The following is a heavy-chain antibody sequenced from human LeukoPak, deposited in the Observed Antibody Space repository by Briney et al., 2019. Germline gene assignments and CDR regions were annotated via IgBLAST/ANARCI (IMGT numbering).Heavy chain of an antibody. D-gene: IGHD4-4*01. CDR1: GGSINRFY. CDR3: ARVGGMTTVNNAAFDV. Sequence: SETLSLTCTVSGGSINRFYWNWIRQPPGKEPEWVGYIYHSGSTNYNPSLKSRLTISLDTPKNQFSLKLTSVTAADTAIYYCARVGGMTTVNNAAFDVWGQGTMVTVSS. V-gene: IGHV4-59*01. CDR2: IYHSGST. J-gene: IGHJ3*01.